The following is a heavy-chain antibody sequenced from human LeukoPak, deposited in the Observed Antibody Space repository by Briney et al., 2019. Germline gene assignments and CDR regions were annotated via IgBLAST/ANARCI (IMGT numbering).Heavy chain of an antibody. CDR1: GGSISSGGYY. J-gene: IGHJ4*02. CDR2: IYHSGST. V-gene: IGHV4-30-2*01. CDR3: ARGAWLNSGSYPPSEYYFDY. D-gene: IGHD1-26*01. Sequence: SETLSLTCTVSGGSISSGGYYWSWIRQPPGKGLEWIGYIYHSGSTYYNPSLKSRVTISVDRSKNQFSLKLSSVTAADTAVYYCARGAWLNSGSYPPSEYYFDYWGQGTLVTVSS.